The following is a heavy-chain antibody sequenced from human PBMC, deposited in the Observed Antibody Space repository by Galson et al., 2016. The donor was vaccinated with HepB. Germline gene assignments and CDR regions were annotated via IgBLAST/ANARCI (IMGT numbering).Heavy chain of an antibody. D-gene: IGHD6-19*01. CDR2: IIPIFGTT. J-gene: IGHJ6*02. CDR3: ARQPRIAVAGTFYYGMDV. V-gene: IGHV1-69*13. Sequence: SVKVSCKASGGTFSNYAISWVRQAPGQGLEWMGGIIPIFGTTNYAQKFQGRVTITADEFTSTAYMELSSLGPEDTAVYYCARQPRIAVAGTFYYGMDVWGQGTTVTGSS. CDR1: GGTFSNYA.